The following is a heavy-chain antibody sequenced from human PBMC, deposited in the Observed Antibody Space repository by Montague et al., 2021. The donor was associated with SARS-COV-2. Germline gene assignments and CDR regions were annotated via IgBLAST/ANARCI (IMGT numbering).Heavy chain of an antibody. CDR1: GGSVSSDNW. D-gene: IGHD1-26*01. CDR2: IYRSGTT. V-gene: IGHV4-4*02. CDR3: ALPLGGARFDP. J-gene: IGHJ5*02. Sequence: SETLSLTSTVSGGSVSSDNWWTWVRQPPGKGLEWIGEIYRSGTTNYNPSLQSRVTISVDKSRNHLSLNLRSVTAADTAMYYCALPLGGARFDPWGQGILVTVSS.